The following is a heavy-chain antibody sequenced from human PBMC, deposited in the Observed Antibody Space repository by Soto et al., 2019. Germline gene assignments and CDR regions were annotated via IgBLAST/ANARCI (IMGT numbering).Heavy chain of an antibody. CDR3: ASEEYYYGSGSS. CDR2: INHSGST. J-gene: IGHJ4*02. V-gene: IGHV4-34*01. CDR1: GGSFSGYY. Sequence: QVQLQQWGAGLLKPSETLSLTCAVYGGSFSGYYWSWIRQPPGKGLEWIGEINHSGSTNYNPSLKMRVTISVDTSKNQFSLKLSSVTAADTAVYYWASEEYYYGSGSSWGQGTLVTVSS. D-gene: IGHD3-10*01.